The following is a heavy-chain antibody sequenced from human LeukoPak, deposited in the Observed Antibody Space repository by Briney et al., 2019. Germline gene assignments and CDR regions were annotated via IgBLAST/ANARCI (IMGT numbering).Heavy chain of an antibody. J-gene: IGHJ4*02. CDR2: IYYSGST. D-gene: IGHD3-10*01. Sequence: PSETLSLTCTVSGASISNYYWSWIRQPPGKRLEWIGYIYYSGSTNYNPSLRSRVTISVDTSKNQFSLKLSSVTAADTAVYYCARSHGSGSYYNLNDYWGQGTLVTVSS. CDR3: ARSHGSGSYYNLNDY. CDR1: GASISNYY. V-gene: IGHV4-59*01.